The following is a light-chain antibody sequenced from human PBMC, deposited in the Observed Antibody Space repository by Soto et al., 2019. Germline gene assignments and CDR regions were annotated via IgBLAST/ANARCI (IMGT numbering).Light chain of an antibody. CDR2: KAS. CDR3: QQRYSYPIT. V-gene: IGKV1-5*03. J-gene: IGKJ5*01. CDR1: QSISSS. Sequence: TQLTKFTSSLSAPLAPRVTITCRASQSISSSLAWYQHKPGKAPKLLIYKASTLESGVPSRFSGSGSGTEFTLTISSLQPEDFATYYCQQRYSYPITFGQGTQREIK.